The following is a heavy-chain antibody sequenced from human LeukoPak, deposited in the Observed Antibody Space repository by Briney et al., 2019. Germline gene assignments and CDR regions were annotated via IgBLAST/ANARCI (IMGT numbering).Heavy chain of an antibody. D-gene: IGHD3-16*02. J-gene: IGHJ4*02. Sequence: PGGSLRLSCAASGFTFNIYAMSWVRQVPGKGPEWVSAISGSGGSTYYADSVKGRFTTSRDNSKNTLHLQMDSLRAEDTAVYYCAKVLNGIMIAFGGVIIDYWGQGTQVTVSS. CDR1: GFTFNIYA. V-gene: IGHV3-23*01. CDR3: AKVLNGIMIAFGGVIIDY. CDR2: ISGSGGST.